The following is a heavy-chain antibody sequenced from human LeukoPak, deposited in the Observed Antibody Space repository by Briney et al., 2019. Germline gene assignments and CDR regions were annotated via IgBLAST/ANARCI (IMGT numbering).Heavy chain of an antibody. Sequence: GGSLRLSCAASGFTFSSYWMSWVRRAPGKGLEWVANIKQDGSEKYYVDSVKGRFTISRDNAKNSLYLQMNSLRAEDTAVYYCARVGGVGAIYSFDYWGQGTLVTVSS. CDR3: ARVGGVGAIYSFDY. J-gene: IGHJ4*02. CDR1: GFTFSSYW. CDR2: IKQDGSEK. D-gene: IGHD1-26*01. V-gene: IGHV3-7*01.